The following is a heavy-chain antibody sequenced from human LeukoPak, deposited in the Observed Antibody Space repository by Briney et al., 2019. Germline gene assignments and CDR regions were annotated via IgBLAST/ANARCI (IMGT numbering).Heavy chain of an antibody. J-gene: IGHJ5*02. V-gene: IGHV1-46*01. Sequence: ASVKVSCKASGYTFTSYYMHRVRQAPGQGLEWMGIINPSGGSTSYAQKFQGRVTMTRDTSTSTVYMELSSLRSEDTAVYYCARGRLRFLEWLSLRHNWFDPWGQGTLVTVSS. D-gene: IGHD3-3*01. CDR1: GYTFTSYY. CDR2: INPSGGST. CDR3: ARGRLRFLEWLSLRHNWFDP.